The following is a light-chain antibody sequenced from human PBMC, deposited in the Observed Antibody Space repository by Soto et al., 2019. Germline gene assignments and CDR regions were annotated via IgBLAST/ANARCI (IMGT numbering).Light chain of an antibody. J-gene: IGKJ1*01. Sequence: DIQMTQSPSSLSASVGDRVTITCRPSQSISTHLNWYQQKSGQAPKLLIYSTSSFQGGVPSRFSGSGSGAEFTLTISSLQPEDFATYYCQQSYSTPQTFGQGTKVDNK. V-gene: IGKV1-39*01. CDR2: STS. CDR3: QQSYSTPQT. CDR1: QSISTH.